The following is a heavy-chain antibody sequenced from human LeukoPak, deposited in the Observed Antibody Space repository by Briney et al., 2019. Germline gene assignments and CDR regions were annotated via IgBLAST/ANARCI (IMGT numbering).Heavy chain of an antibody. CDR1: GFTFSSYE. CDR2: ISSSGSTI. J-gene: IGHJ4*02. V-gene: IGHV3-48*03. Sequence: GGSLGLSCAASGFTFSSYEMNWVRQAPGKGLEWVSYISSSGSTIYYADSVKGRLTISRDNAKNSLYLQMNSLRAEDTAVYYCARGIDDYYFDYWGQGTLVTVSS. CDR3: ARGIDDYYFDY. D-gene: IGHD2-21*02.